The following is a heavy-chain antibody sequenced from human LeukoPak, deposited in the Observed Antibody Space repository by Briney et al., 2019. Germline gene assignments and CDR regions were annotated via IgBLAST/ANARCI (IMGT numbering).Heavy chain of an antibody. V-gene: IGHV3-74*01. CDR1: GFSLSGYW. D-gene: IGHD2-15*01. CDR2: NNGDGSTT. Sequence: GGSLRLSCVAPGFSLSGYWMYWVRQAPGKGLMYISRNNGDGSTTNYADVVKGRFTMSRDNVKNTLYLQMNSLRVEDTAVYYCARDPRNVGLAPWGQGTLVTVSS. CDR3: ARDPRNVGLAP. J-gene: IGHJ5*02.